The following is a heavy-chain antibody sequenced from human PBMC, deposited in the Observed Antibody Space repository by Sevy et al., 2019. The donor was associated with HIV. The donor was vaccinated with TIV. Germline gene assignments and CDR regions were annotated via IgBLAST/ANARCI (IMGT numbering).Heavy chain of an antibody. CDR3: AGNDYYDTIGGTGNFDY. CDR1: GFTFSSYA. CDR2: VSDSGGAT. D-gene: IGHD3-22*01. Sequence: GGSLRLSCGASGFTFSSYAMSWVRQAPGKGLEWVSTVSDSGGATYYADSVKGRFTISRDNSKNTLFLQMRSLRAEDLGAYFWAGNDYYDTIGGTGNFDYWGQGILVTVSS. J-gene: IGHJ4*02. V-gene: IGHV3-23*01.